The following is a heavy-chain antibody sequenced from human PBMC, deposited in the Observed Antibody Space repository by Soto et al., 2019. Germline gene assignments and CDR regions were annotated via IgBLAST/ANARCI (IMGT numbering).Heavy chain of an antibody. CDR2: IRSKAYGGTT. CDR3: TSSDSGLGSSSDYYYYGMDV. V-gene: IGHV3-49*03. Sequence: QSGGSLRLSCTASGFTFGDYAMSWFRQAPGKGLEWVGFIRSKAYGGTTEYAASVKGRFTISRDDSKSIAYLQMNSLKTEDTAVYYCTSSDSGLGSSSDYYYYGMDVWGQGTTVTVSS. J-gene: IGHJ6*02. CDR1: GFTFGDYA. D-gene: IGHD6-6*01.